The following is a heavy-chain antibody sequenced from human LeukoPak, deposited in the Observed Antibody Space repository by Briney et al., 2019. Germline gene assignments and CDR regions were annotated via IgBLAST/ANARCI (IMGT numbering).Heavy chain of an antibody. CDR1: GFTFSSYW. V-gene: IGHV3-7*02. J-gene: IGHJ4*02. CDR3: ARVSTAVSLAIDY. D-gene: IGHD6-13*01. CDR2: IRQDGGEK. Sequence: GGSLRLSCAASGFTFSSYWMTWVRQAPGKGLEWVANIRQDGGEKCYVDSVEGRFTISRDNAKNSLYLQMNSLRAEDTAVYYCARVSTAVSLAIDYWGQGTLVTVST.